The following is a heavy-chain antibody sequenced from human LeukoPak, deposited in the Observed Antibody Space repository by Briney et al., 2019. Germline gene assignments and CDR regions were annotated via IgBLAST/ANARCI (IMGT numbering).Heavy chain of an antibody. CDR2: SNDSGGT. D-gene: IGHD3-22*01. CDR3: AREVGDSRRVGPKPLY. J-gene: IGHJ4*02. CDR1: GGSISSYY. V-gene: IGHV4-59*12. Sequence: SETLSLTCTVSGGSISSYYWSWIRQPPGKRLEWVGESNDSGGTNYNPSLKSRVTISADKSKNQVSLKLTSVTAEDTAVYYCAREVGDSRRVGPKPLYWGQGTLVTVSS.